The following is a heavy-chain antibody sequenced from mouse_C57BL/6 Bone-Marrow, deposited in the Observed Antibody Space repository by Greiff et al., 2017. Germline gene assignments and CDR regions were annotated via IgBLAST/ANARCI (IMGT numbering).Heavy chain of an antibody. CDR1: GFNIKDDY. CDR2: IDPENGDT. V-gene: IGHV14-4*01. Sequence: EVQLQQSGAELVRPGASVKLSCTASGFNIKDDYMHWVKQRPEQGLEWIGWIDPENGDTEYASKFQGKATITADTSSNTAYLQLSSLTSEDTAVYYGTVGNFDYWGQGTTLTVSS. CDR3: TVGNFDY. J-gene: IGHJ2*01.